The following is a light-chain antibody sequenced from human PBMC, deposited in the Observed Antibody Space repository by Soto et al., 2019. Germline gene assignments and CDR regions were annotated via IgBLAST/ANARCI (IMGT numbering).Light chain of an antibody. CDR2: DVT. Sequence: QSALTQPRSVSGSPGQSVTISCTGTSSDVGGYNYVSWYQQHPGKAPKLMIYDVTKRPSGVPDRFSGSKSGNTASLTISGLQAEDEVDYYCCSYAGSYTFGVVFGGGTKVTVL. CDR1: SSDVGGYNY. J-gene: IGLJ2*01. V-gene: IGLV2-11*01. CDR3: CSYAGSYTFGVV.